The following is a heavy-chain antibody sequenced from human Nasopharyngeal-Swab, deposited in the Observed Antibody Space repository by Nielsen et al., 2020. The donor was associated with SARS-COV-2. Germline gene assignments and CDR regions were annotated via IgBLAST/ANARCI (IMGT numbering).Heavy chain of an antibody. CDR3: ERAWRGGKASRGEGDI. Sequence: WIRQPPGKGMEWIGEINHSGSTNYNPSLKSRVTISVDTSKNQFSLKLSSVTAAETAGEEWERAWRGGKASRGEGDIGGQGT. CDR2: INHSGST. V-gene: IGHV4-34*01. D-gene: IGHD3-10*01. J-gene: IGHJ3*02.